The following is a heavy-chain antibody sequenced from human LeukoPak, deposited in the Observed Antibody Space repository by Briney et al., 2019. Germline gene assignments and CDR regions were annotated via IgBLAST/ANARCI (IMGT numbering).Heavy chain of an antibody. CDR2: INAGNGNT. D-gene: IGHD3-10*01. CDR3: ARDSGELIFDY. Sequence: EASVKVSCKASGYTFTSYAMHWVRQAPGQRLEWMGWINAGNGNTKYSQKFQGRVTITRDTSASTAYMGLSSLRSEDTAVYYCARDSGELIFDYWGQGTLVTVSS. V-gene: IGHV1-3*01. CDR1: GYTFTSYA. J-gene: IGHJ4*02.